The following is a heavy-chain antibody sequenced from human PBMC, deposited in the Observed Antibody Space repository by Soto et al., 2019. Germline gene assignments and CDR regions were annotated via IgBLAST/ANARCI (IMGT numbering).Heavy chain of an antibody. D-gene: IGHD2-21*02. CDR3: GAYGTRTYCYCWFDP. CDR2: LYYTGTT. CDR1: GGSIGSSSYY. Sequence: SETLSLTCSVSGGSIGSSSYYFGWIRQPPGKGLEWIGSLYYTGTTYYNSSLKSRVTISADKSQNQFSLRLSSVTAADTGVYSCGAYGTRTYCYCWFDPWGQGTLVTVSS. J-gene: IGHJ5*02. V-gene: IGHV4-39*01.